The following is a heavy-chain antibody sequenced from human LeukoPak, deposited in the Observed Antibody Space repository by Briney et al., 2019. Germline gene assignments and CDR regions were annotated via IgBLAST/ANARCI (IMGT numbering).Heavy chain of an antibody. Sequence: GGSLRLSCAASGFTFSSYGMHWVRQAPGKGLEWVAVISYDGSNKYYADSVKGRFTISRDNSKNTLYLQMNSLRAEDTAVYYCAKDQSRVYCTNGVCYNHAFDIWGQGTMVTVSS. V-gene: IGHV3-30*18. D-gene: IGHD2-8*01. CDR3: AKDQSRVYCTNGVCYNHAFDI. CDR1: GFTFSSYG. J-gene: IGHJ3*02. CDR2: ISYDGSNK.